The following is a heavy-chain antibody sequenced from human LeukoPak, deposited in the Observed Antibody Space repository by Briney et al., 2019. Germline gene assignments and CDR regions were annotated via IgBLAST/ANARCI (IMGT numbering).Heavy chain of an antibody. V-gene: IGHV3-49*04. Sequence: GGSLRLSCAASGFTFSSYAMSWVRQAPGKGLEWVGFIRSKAYGGTTEYAASVKGRFAISRDDFKSIAYLQMNSLKTEDTAVYYCSRDLRPPDYWGQGTLVTVSS. CDR1: GFTFSSYA. CDR3: SRDLRPPDY. J-gene: IGHJ4*02. CDR2: IRSKAYGGTT.